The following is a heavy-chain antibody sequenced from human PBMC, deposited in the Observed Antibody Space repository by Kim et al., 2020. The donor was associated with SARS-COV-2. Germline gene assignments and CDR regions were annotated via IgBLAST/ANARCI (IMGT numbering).Heavy chain of an antibody. D-gene: IGHD3-22*01. CDR1: GYTFTDYT. J-gene: IGHJ6*02. CDR3: ARNFNYYDSSGHYYYYYGMGV. Sequence: ASVKVSCKASGYTFTDYTIHWVRQAPGQRLEWMGWINAGNGNRKFSQKFQDRVTVSRDTSASTVYMELSSLTSADTAVYYCARNFNYYDSSGHYYYYYGMGVWGQGTTVTVSS. CDR2: INAGNGNR. V-gene: IGHV1-3*01.